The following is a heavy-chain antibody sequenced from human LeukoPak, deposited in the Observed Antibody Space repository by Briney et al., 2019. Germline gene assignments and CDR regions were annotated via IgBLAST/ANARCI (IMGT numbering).Heavy chain of an antibody. V-gene: IGHV1-24*01. Sequence: ASVKDSCKVSGYTLTAFSMHWVRQAPGKGLEWMGGFDSENGETIYAQKFQGRVTMTEDTSIDTAYMELSSLRSEDTALYYCTSLLADLQGYYFDYWGQGTLVTVSS. D-gene: IGHD6-19*01. CDR3: TSLLADLQGYYFDY. CDR1: GYTLTAFS. J-gene: IGHJ4*02. CDR2: FDSENGET.